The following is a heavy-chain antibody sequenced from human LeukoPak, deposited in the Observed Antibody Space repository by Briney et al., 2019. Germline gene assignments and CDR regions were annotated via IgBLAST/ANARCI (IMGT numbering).Heavy chain of an antibody. Sequence: ASVTVSCKASGGTFSSYAISWVRQAPGQGLEWMGGIIPIFGTANYAQKFQGRVTITADESTSTAYMELNSLRSEDTAVYYCATAPYAIVGYHPYYYYYGMDVWGQGTTVTVSS. D-gene: IGHD2-8*01. J-gene: IGHJ6*02. CDR1: GGTFSSYA. CDR2: IIPIFGTA. V-gene: IGHV1-69*01. CDR3: ATAPYAIVGYHPYYYYYGMDV.